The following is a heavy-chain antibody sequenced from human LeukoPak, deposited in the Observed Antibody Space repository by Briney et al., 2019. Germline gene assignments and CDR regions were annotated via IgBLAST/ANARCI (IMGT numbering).Heavy chain of an antibody. Sequence: PSETLSLTCAVYGGSFSGYYWSWIRQPPGKGLEWIGEINHSGSTNYNPSLKSRVTISVDTSKNQFSLKLSSVTAADTAVYYCARVGELLIGYYYGMDVWGQGTTVTVSS. CDR2: INHSGST. CDR3: ARVGELLIGYYYGMDV. J-gene: IGHJ6*02. CDR1: GGSFSGYY. D-gene: IGHD1-26*01. V-gene: IGHV4-34*01.